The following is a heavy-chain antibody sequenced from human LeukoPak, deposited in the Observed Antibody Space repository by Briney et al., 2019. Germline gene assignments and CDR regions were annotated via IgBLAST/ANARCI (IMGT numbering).Heavy chain of an antibody. CDR1: GFTFSSYT. D-gene: IGHD2-15*01. CDR3: AREHRYCSGGSCYMNWFDP. Sequence: GGSLRLSCAASGFTFSSYTINWVRQAPGKGLEWVSSISGSSYYIYYADSVKGRFTISRDNAKNSLYLQMNSLRAEDTAVYYCAREHRYCSGGSCYMNWFDPWGQGTLVTVSS. J-gene: IGHJ5*02. CDR2: ISGSSYYI. V-gene: IGHV3-21*04.